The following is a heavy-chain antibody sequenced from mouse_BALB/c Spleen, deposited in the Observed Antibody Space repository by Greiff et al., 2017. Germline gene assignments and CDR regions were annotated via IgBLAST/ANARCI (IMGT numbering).Heavy chain of an antibody. CDR2: IRNKANGYTT. CDR3: ARSTAMYYFDY. Sequence: EVQGVESGGGLVQPGGSLRLSCATSGFTFTDYYMSWVRQPPGKALEWLGFIRNKANGYTTEYSASVKGRFTISRDNSQSILYLQMNTLRAEDSATYYCARSTAMYYFDYWGQGTTLTVSS. J-gene: IGHJ2*01. V-gene: IGHV7-3*02. D-gene: IGHD1-2*01. CDR1: GFTFTDYY.